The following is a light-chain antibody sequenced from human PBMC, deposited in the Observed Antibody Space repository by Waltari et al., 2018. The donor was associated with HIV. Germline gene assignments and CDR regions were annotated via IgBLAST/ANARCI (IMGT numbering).Light chain of an antibody. V-gene: IGKV4-1*01. Sequence: DIVMTQSPDSLAVSLGERAAINCKSSQSVLYSSNNKNYLAWYQQKPGQPPKLVIYLASTRESGVPDRFSGSGSGTDFTLTISSLQAEDVAVYYCQQYYITPFTFGPGTKVDIK. CDR1: QSVLYSSNNKNY. CDR2: LAS. CDR3: QQYYITPFT. J-gene: IGKJ3*01.